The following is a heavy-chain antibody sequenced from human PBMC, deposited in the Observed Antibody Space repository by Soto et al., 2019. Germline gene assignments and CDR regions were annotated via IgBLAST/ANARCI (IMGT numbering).Heavy chain of an antibody. CDR2: IYWNGEK. D-gene: IGHD3-10*01. CDR3: AHRVNMARGPYNYFGP. J-gene: IGHJ5*02. CDR1: GFSLTTGVG. Sequence: QITLKESGPPLVKPTQTLTLTCSFSGFSLTTGVGVGWIRQPPGKALEWLAIIYWNGEKLYNPSLKTRLTITKDTSKNQVVLTVTDMDPVDTATYYCAHRVNMARGPYNYFGPWGQGTLVTASS. V-gene: IGHV2-5*01.